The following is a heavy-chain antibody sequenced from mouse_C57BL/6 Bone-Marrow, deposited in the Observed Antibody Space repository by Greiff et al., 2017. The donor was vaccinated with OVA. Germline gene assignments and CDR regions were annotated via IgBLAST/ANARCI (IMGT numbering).Heavy chain of an antibody. J-gene: IGHJ3*01. D-gene: IGHD1-1*01. V-gene: IGHV1-53*01. CDR2: INPSNGGT. CDR1: GYTFTSYW. CDR3: APTTVVATPFAY. Sequence: QVQLQQPGTELVKPGASVKLSCKASGYTFTSYWMHWVKQRPGQGLEWIGNINPSNGGTNYNEKFKSKATLTVDKSSSTAYMQLSSLTSEDSAVYCCAPTTVVATPFAYWGQGTLVTVSA.